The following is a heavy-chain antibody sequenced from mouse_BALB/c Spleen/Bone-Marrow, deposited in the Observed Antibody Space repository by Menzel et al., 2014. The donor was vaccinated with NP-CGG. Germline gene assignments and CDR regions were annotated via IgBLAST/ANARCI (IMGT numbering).Heavy chain of an antibody. V-gene: IGHV1S81*02. J-gene: IGHJ3*01. CDR3: TQLGRFAY. CDR1: GYTFTNYY. Sequence: QVQLQQSGAELVKPGASVKLSCKASGYTFTNYYMYWVKQRPGQGLEWIGEINPSNGGTNFNEKFKSTATLTVDKSSSTVYMQLSSLTSEDSAVYDCTQLGRFAYWGQGTLVTVSA. D-gene: IGHD4-1*02. CDR2: INPSNGGT.